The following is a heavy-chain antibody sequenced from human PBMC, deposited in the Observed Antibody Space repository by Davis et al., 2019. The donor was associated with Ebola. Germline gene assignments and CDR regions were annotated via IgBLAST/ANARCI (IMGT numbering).Heavy chain of an antibody. J-gene: IGHJ4*02. CDR3: ARTVDSWYSSSSEFDY. Sequence: GESLKISCKGSGYSFTSYWIVWVRQMPGKGLECMGIIFPGDSDTRYSPSFQGQVTISADKSISTTYLQWSSLKASDTAMYYCARTVDSWYSSSSEFDYWGLGTLVTVSS. D-gene: IGHD6-6*01. CDR2: IFPGDSDT. V-gene: IGHV5-51*01. CDR1: GYSFTSYW.